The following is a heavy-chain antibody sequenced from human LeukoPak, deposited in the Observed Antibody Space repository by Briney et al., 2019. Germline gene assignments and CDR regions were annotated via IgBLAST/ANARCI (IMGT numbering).Heavy chain of an antibody. D-gene: IGHD2-2*01. V-gene: IGHV4-61*02. J-gene: IGHJ3*02. CDR1: GGSISSGSYY. CDR2: IYTSGST. CDR3: ARVKWYQLDAFDI. Sequence: SQTLSLTCTVAGGSISSGSYYWSWIRQPAGKGLEWIGRIYTSGSTNYNPSLKSRVTISVDTSKNQFSLKLSSVTAADTAVYYCARVKWYQLDAFDIWGQGTMVTVSS.